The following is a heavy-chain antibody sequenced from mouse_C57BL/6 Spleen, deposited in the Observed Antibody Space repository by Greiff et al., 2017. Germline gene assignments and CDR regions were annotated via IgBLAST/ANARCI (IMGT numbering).Heavy chain of an antibody. CDR2: IDPSDSYT. V-gene: IGHV1-50*01. J-gene: IGHJ1*03. CDR3: ARSGYDYPYWYFDV. Sequence: QVQLKQPGAELVKPGASVKLSCKASGYTFTSYWMQWVKQRPGQGLEWIGEIDPSDSYTNYNQKFKGKATLTVDTSSSTAYMQLSSLTSEDSAVYYCARSGYDYPYWYFDVWGTGTTVTVSS. D-gene: IGHD2-4*01. CDR1: GYTFTSYW.